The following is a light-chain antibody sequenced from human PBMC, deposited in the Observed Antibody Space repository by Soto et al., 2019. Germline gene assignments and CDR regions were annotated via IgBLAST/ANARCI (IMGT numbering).Light chain of an antibody. V-gene: IGKV1-5*03. CDR3: QQYNSYPWT. Sequence: DIQMTQSPSTLSASVGDRVTITCRASQSISSWLAWYQQKPGKAPKLLIYKASSLESGVPSRFSGSGSGTAFTLTISSLQPDDFATYCCQQYNSYPWTFGQGTKVEIK. CDR2: KAS. J-gene: IGKJ1*01. CDR1: QSISSW.